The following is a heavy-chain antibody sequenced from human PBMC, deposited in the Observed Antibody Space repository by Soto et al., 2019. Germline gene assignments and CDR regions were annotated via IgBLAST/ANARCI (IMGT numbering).Heavy chain of an antibody. Sequence: PSETLSLTCAVSGDSISSSFWWSWVRQPPGKGLEWIGEIYHTESTVYNPSLKSRVTISVDKSKNQFSLNLDSVTAADTAVYYCARYDFGPSDYWGRGILVTVSS. CDR1: GDSISSSFW. J-gene: IGHJ4*02. D-gene: IGHD4-17*01. CDR2: IYHTEST. V-gene: IGHV4-4*02. CDR3: ARYDFGPSDY.